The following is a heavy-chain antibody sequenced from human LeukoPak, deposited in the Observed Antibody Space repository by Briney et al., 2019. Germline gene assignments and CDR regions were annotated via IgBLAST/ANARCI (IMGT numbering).Heavy chain of an antibody. V-gene: IGHV3-21*01. Sequence: GGSLRLSCAASGFTFSSYSMNWVRQAPGKGLEWVSSISSSSSYIYYADSVKGRFTITRDNAKNSLYLQMNSLRAEDTAVYYCARADYGDSETPDYWGQGTLVTVSS. CDR3: ARADYGDSETPDY. J-gene: IGHJ4*02. CDR1: GFTFSSYS. CDR2: ISSSSSYI. D-gene: IGHD4-17*01.